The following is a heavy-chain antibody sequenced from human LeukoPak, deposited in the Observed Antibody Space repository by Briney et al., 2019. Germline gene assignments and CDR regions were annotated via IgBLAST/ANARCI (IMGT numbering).Heavy chain of an antibody. CDR1: GFTFSSYA. V-gene: IGHV3-66*01. Sequence: PGGSLRLSCAASGFTFSSYAMSWLRQAPGKGLGWVSVIYSDGNTYYADSVKGRFTISRDNSKNTLYPQMNSLRAEDTAVYYCASIQSSGFVGAFDIWGQGTMVTVSS. CDR2: IYSDGNT. CDR3: ASIQSSGFVGAFDI. J-gene: IGHJ3*02. D-gene: IGHD6-19*01.